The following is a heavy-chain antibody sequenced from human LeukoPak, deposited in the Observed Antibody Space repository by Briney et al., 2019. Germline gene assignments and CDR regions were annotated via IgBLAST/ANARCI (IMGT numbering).Heavy chain of an antibody. V-gene: IGHV3-66*01. J-gene: IGHJ4*02. D-gene: IGHD2-21*02. CDR1: GFTFSSYA. CDR3: ARDRGDCGGDCPTFDY. CDR2: IYSGGST. Sequence: GGSLRFSCAASGFTFSSYAMSWVRQAPGNGLEWVSVIYSGGSTYYADSVKGRFTISRDNSKNTLYLQMNSLRAEDTAVYYCARDRGDCGGDCPTFDYWGQGTLVTVSS.